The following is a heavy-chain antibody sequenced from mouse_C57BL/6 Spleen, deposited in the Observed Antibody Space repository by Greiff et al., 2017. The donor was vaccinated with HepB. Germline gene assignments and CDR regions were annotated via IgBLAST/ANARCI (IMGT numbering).Heavy chain of an antibody. CDR1: GYTFTSYW. CDR3: ARSAPPDY. Sequence: QVQLKQPGAELVKPGASVKLSCKASGYTFTSYWMQWVKQRPGQGLEWIGEIDPSDSYTNYNQKFKGKATLTVDTSSSTAYMQLSSLTSEDSAVYYCARSAPPDYWGQGTSVTVSS. V-gene: IGHV1-50*01. CDR2: IDPSDSYT. J-gene: IGHJ4*01.